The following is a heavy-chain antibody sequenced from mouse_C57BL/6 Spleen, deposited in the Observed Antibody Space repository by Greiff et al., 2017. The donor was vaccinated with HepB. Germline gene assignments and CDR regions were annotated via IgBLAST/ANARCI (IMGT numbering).Heavy chain of an antibody. J-gene: IGHJ2*01. CDR1: GYSITSGYY. D-gene: IGHD4-1*01. Sequence: EVQLVESGPGLVKPSQSLSLTCSVTGYSITSGYYWNWIRQFPGNKLEWMGYISYDGSNNYNPSLKNRISITRDTSKNQFFLKLNSVTTEDTATYYCARGLTGTPFDYWGQGTTLTVSS. V-gene: IGHV3-6*01. CDR2: ISYDGSN. CDR3: ARGLTGTPFDY.